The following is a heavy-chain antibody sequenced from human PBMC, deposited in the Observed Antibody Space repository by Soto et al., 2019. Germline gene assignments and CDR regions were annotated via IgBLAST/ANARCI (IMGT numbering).Heavy chain of an antibody. CDR1: GGSISSSSYY. J-gene: IGHJ4*02. V-gene: IGHV4-39*01. CDR2: IYYSGST. CDR3: ARRNDILTGHDY. D-gene: IGHD3-9*01. Sequence: SETLSLTCTVSGGSISSSSYYWGWIRQPPGKGLEWIGSIYYSGSTYYNPSLKSRVTISVDTSKNQFSLKLSSVTAADTAVYYCARRNDILTGHDYWGQGTLVTVSS.